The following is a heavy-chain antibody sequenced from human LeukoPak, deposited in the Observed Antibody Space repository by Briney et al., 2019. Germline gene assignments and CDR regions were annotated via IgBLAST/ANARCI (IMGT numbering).Heavy chain of an antibody. CDR3: ARGGAARPAGFDY. V-gene: IGHV4-30-4*08. J-gene: IGHJ4*02. CDR1: GGSISRGDYY. Sequence: SETLSLTCTVSGGSISRGDYYWRWIRQPPGKGLEWIGYIYYSGSTYYNPSLKSRVTISVDTSKNQFSLKLSSVTAADTAVYYCARGGAARPAGFDYWGQGTLVTVSS. D-gene: IGHD6-6*01. CDR2: IYYSGST.